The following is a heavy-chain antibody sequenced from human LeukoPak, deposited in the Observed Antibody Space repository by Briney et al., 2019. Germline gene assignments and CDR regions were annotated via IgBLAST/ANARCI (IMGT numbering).Heavy chain of an antibody. V-gene: IGHV4-61*02. CDR1: GGSISSGGYY. CDR3: ARDFTANYDILTGYSEWTADAFDI. CDR2: IYTSGST. D-gene: IGHD3-9*01. Sequence: SQTLSLTCTVSGGSISSGGYYWSWIRQPAGKGLEWIGRIYTSGSTNYNPSLKSRVTMSVDTSKNQFSLKLSSVTAADTAVYYCARDFTANYDILTGYSEWTADAFDIWGQGTMVTVSS. J-gene: IGHJ3*02.